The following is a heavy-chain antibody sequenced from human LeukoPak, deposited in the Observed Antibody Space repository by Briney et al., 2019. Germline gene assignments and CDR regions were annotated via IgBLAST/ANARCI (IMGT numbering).Heavy chain of an antibody. J-gene: IGHJ4*02. CDR1: GFTFSSYS. D-gene: IGHD6-13*01. CDR2: ISSSSSYI. CDR3: TKDPAYSSSWFGYFDY. V-gene: IGHV3-21*04. Sequence: GGSLRLSCAASGFTFSSYSMNWVRQAPGKGLEWVSSISSSSSYIYYADSVKGRFTISRDNSKNSLYLQMNSLRTEDTALYYCTKDPAYSSSWFGYFDYWGQGTLVTVFS.